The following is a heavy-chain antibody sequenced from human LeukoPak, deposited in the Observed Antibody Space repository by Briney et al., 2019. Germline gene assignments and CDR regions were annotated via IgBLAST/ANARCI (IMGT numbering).Heavy chain of an antibody. Sequence: GGSLRLSCAASGFTFSDYWMHWVRQVPGKGLVWVSRIKGDGSETNYADSVKGRFTISRDNAKNTLFLQMNSLRVEDTAVYYCVRGQIGVSVIVLWGQGTLVTVYS. J-gene: IGHJ4*02. CDR2: IKGDGSET. V-gene: IGHV3-74*01. CDR3: VRGQIGVSVIVL. D-gene: IGHD3-16*02. CDR1: GFTFSDYW.